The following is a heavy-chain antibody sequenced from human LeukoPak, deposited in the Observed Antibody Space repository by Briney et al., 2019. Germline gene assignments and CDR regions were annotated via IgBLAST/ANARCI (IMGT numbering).Heavy chain of an antibody. J-gene: IGHJ5*02. CDR3: ARVGYCSGDGCQGRDWFDP. D-gene: IGHD2-15*01. Sequence: GGSLRLSCAASGFTFDDYAMHWVRQAPGKGLEWVSGISWNSGSIGYADSVKGRFTISRDNAKNSLYLQMNSLRAEDTAVYYCARVGYCSGDGCQGRDWFDPWGQGTLVTVSS. V-gene: IGHV3-9*01. CDR2: ISWNSGSI. CDR1: GFTFDDYA.